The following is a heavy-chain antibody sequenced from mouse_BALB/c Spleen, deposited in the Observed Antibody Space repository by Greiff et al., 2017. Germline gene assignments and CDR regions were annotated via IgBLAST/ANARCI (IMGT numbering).Heavy chain of an antibody. CDR2: IWWNDDK. J-gene: IGHJ2*01. Sequence: QVTLKVSGPGILQPSQTLSLTCSFSGFSLSTSGMSVGWIRQPSGKGLEWLAHIWWNDDKYYNPALKSRLTISKDTSNNQVFLKIASVVTADTATYYCARIADGYSRRYFDYWGQGTTLTVSS. CDR3: ARIADGYSRRYFDY. V-gene: IGHV8-8*01. D-gene: IGHD2-3*01. CDR1: GFSLSTSGMS.